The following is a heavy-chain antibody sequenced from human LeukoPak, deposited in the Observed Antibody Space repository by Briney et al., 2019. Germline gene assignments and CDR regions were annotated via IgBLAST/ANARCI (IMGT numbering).Heavy chain of an antibody. CDR1: GFTFSDYA. CDR3: AKAELGVDTFFDY. V-gene: IGHV3-23*01. Sequence: GGSLRLSCAASGFTFSDYALGWVRQAPGRGLEWVATLSGSGAGTYYSDSVQGRFTISRGNSKRTLFLQMNSLRAEDTAFYYCAKAELGVDTFFDYWGQGTLVTVSS. D-gene: IGHD3-3*01. J-gene: IGHJ4*02. CDR2: LSGSGAGT.